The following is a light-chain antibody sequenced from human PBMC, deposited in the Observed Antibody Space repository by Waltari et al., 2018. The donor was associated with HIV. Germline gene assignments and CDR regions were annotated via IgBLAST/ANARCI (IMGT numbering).Light chain of an antibody. CDR3: QKYYSTLTWT. J-gene: IGKJ1*01. CDR1: QRVLYSSNNKNY. Sequence: DIVMTQSPDSLAVSLGERATINCKSSQRVLYSSNNKNYLACYQQKPGQPPKLLIDWASTRESGVPDRFSGSGSVTDFTLTISSLQAEDVAVYYCQKYYSTLTWTFGQGTKVEIK. CDR2: WAS. V-gene: IGKV4-1*01.